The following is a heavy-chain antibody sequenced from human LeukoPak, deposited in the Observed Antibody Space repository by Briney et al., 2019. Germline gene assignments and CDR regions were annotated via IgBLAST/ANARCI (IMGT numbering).Heavy chain of an antibody. V-gene: IGHV3-74*01. D-gene: IGHD6-13*01. CDR1: GFTFSSYW. CDR2: INTDGSST. J-gene: IGHJ4*02. Sequence: GGSLRLSCAASGFTFSSYWMHWVRQAPGKGLVWVSRINTDGSSTSYADSVEGRFTISRDNAKNTLYLQMNSLRAEDTAVYYCARGASIAAAGLNYWGQGTLVTVSS. CDR3: ARGASIAAAGLNY.